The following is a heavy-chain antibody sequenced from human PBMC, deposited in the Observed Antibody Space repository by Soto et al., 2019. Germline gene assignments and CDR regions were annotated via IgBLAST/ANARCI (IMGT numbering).Heavy chain of an antibody. CDR3: ARDPGRDDFWSGYYRH. D-gene: IGHD3-3*01. V-gene: IGHV3-11*01. Sequence: QVQLVESGGGLVKPGGSLRLSCAASGFTFSDYYMSWIRQAPGKGLEGVSYISSSGSTIYYAESVKGRFTISRYNAKKSLYLQMNSLRAEDTAVYYGARDPGRDDFWSGYYRHWGQGTLVTVSS. J-gene: IGHJ4*02. CDR1: GFTFSDYY. CDR2: ISSSGSTI.